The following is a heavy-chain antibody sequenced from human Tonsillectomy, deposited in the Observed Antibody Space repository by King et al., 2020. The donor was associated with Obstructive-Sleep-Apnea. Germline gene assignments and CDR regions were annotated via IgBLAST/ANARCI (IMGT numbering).Heavy chain of an antibody. Sequence: VQLQQWGAGLLKPSETLSLTCAVFGGSFSDYYWSWIRQPPGKGLEWIGEINHSGTTNYNPSLKSRVTISVDTSKNQFSLKLNSVTAADTAVYYSARGSGAAAVNWFDPWGQGTLVTVSS. CDR1: GGSFSDYY. D-gene: IGHD6-13*01. J-gene: IGHJ5*02. CDR2: INHSGTT. CDR3: ARGSGAAAVNWFDP. V-gene: IGHV4-34*01.